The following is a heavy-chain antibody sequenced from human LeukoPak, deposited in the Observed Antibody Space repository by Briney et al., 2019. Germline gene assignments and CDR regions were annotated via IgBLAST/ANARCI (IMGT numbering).Heavy chain of an antibody. J-gene: IGHJ3*01. CDR3: TTGDPWDHWFL. D-gene: IGHD3-10*01. Sequence: PGGSLRLSCAASGFTFSNAWMSWVRQAPGKGLEWVGRIKRNADGGTTDYAAPVKGRFTMSRDDSKNTLYLQMNSLTTEDTAVYYCTTGDPWDHWFLWGQGTMVTVSS. V-gene: IGHV3-15*01. CDR2: IKRNADGGTT. CDR1: GFTFSNAW.